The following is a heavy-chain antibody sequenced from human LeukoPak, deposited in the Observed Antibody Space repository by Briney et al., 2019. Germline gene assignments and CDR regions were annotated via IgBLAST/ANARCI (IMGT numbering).Heavy chain of an antibody. CDR1: GFTFSSYW. CDR3: ARAVAGEWFDP. D-gene: IGHD6-19*01. J-gene: IGHJ5*02. Sequence: GGSLRLSCAASGFTFSSYWLSWVRQAPGKGLEWVANIKQDGSEKYYVDSVTGRFTISRDNAKNSLYLQMNSLRAEDTAVYYCARAVAGEWFDPWGQGTLVTVSS. CDR2: IKQDGSEK. V-gene: IGHV3-7*01.